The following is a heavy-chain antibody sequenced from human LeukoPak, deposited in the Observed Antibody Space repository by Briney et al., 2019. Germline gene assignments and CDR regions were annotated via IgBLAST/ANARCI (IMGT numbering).Heavy chain of an antibody. CDR3: ARPTSGWYLGYY. CDR1: GFTFSSYA. J-gene: IGHJ4*02. D-gene: IGHD6-19*01. V-gene: IGHV3-23*01. CDR2: ISGSGAST. Sequence: QTGGSLRLSCAASGFTFSSYAMSWVRQAPGRGLEGVSAISGSGASTSYANSVKGRFTISRDNSKNTLYLQMSSLRAEDTAIYYCARPTSGWYLGYYWGQGTLVTVSS.